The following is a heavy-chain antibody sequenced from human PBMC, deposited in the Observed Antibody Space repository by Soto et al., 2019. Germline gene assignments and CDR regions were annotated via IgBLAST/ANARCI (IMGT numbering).Heavy chain of an antibody. J-gene: IGHJ4*02. V-gene: IGHV4-39*01. D-gene: IGHD2-15*01. CDR2: IDYNGVT. CDR1: GVSISSSDYY. Sequence: SETLSLTCSVSGVSISSSDYYWAWIRQPPGKGLEWIGRIDYNGVTCSNPSLKGRVNISKDTSKNKLSLQVTAVTAADTAFYYCGSVLVAATRHTGPDYWGQGTQVTVSS. CDR3: GSVLVAATRHTGPDY.